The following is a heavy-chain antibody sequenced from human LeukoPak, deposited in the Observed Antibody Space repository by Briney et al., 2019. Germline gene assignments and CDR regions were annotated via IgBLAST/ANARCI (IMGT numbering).Heavy chain of an antibody. CDR3: AKDLVTIFGVETGFDY. CDR2: IRYDGSNT. V-gene: IGHV3-30*02. J-gene: IGHJ4*02. Sequence: PGGSLRLSCAASAFTFSNSGMHWVRQAPGKGLEWVAFIRYDGSNTYYADSVKGRFTISRDNSKNTLYLQMNSLRVEDTAMYYCAKDLVTIFGVETGFDYWGQGTLVTVSS. CDR1: AFTFSNSG. D-gene: IGHD3-3*01.